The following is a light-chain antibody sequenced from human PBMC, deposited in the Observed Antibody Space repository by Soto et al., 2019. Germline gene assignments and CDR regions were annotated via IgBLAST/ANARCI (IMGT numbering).Light chain of an antibody. J-gene: IGKJ5*01. V-gene: IGKV3-11*01. CDR2: DAS. CDR1: QSVSSY. Sequence: EIVLTQSPATLSLSPGERATLSCRASQSVSSYLAWYQQKPGQAPRLLIYDASNRATGIPARFRGSGSGTDFTLTISRLEPEDCAVYYCQQRNNWPSFGQGTRLEIK. CDR3: QQRNNWPS.